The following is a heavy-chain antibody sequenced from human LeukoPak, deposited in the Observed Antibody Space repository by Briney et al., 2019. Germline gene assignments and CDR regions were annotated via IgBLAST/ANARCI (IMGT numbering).Heavy chain of an antibody. Sequence: GGSMRLSCAASGFTFDDYGMSWVRQAPGKGLEWVSGINWNGGSTGYADSVKGRFTISRDNAKNSLYLQMNSLRAEDTALYYCAREDIAAAVSDYYMDVWGKGTTVTVSS. CDR1: GFTFDDYG. CDR3: AREDIAAAVSDYYMDV. D-gene: IGHD6-13*01. V-gene: IGHV3-20*04. J-gene: IGHJ6*03. CDR2: INWNGGST.